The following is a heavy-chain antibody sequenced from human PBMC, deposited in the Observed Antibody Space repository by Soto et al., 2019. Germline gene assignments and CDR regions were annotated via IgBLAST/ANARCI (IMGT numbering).Heavy chain of an antibody. Sequence: QVQLVESGGGVVQPGRSLRLSCAASGFTFSSYAMHWVRQAPGKGLEWVAVISYDGSNKYYADSVKGRFTISRDNSKNTLYLQMNRLRAEDTAVYYCARSYEQQLVPPLIRWGQGTLVTVSS. D-gene: IGHD6-13*01. CDR3: ARSYEQQLVPPLIR. J-gene: IGHJ4*02. V-gene: IGHV3-30-3*01. CDR1: GFTFSSYA. CDR2: ISYDGSNK.